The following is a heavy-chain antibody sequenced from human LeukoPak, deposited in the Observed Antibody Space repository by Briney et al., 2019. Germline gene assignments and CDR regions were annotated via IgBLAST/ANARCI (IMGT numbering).Heavy chain of an antibody. CDR2: ISPYNGNT. CDR1: GYTFTTYG. Sequence: ASVKVSCKASGYTFTTYGLSWVRQAPGQGLEWLGWISPYNGNTNYAPKFRGRVTMTTGTSTTTAYLELRSLKSDDTAVYYCAREASSTADYWGQGTLVTVSS. J-gene: IGHJ4*02. CDR3: AREASSTADY. V-gene: IGHV1-18*01.